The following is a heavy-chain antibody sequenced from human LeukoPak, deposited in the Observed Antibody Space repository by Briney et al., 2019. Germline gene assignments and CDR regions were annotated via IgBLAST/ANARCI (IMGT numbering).Heavy chain of an antibody. Sequence: SETLSLTCTVSGGSISSYYWSWIRQPPGKGLEWIGYIHYSGSTNYNPSLKSRVTISVDTSRNQFSLKLSSVTAADTAVYYCARDGGYGYGHYYYYGMDVWGQGTTVTVSS. CDR1: GGSISSYY. D-gene: IGHD5-18*01. CDR2: IHYSGST. V-gene: IGHV4-59*01. J-gene: IGHJ6*02. CDR3: ARDGGYGYGHYYYYGMDV.